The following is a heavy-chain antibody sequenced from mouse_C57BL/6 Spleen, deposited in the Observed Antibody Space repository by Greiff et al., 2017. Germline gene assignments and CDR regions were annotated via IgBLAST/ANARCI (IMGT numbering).Heavy chain of an antibody. V-gene: IGHV1-64*01. D-gene: IGHD2-4*01. CDR3: NYDYDGGDYYAMDY. CDR1: GYTFTSYW. Sequence: QVQLQQPGAELVKPGASVKLSCKASGYTFTSYWMHWVKQRPGQGLEWIGMIHPNSGSTNYNEKFKSKATLTVDKSSSTAYMQLSSLTSEDSAVYYCNYDYDGGDYYAMDYWGQGTSVTVSS. J-gene: IGHJ4*01. CDR2: IHPNSGST.